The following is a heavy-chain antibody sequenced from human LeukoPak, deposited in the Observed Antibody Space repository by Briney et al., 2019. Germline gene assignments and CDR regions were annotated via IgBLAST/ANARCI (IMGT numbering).Heavy chain of an antibody. CDR1: GFTVSSNY. CDR3: ARDPDFWSGYYY. J-gene: IGHJ4*02. V-gene: IGHV3-66*01. Sequence: GGSLRLSCAASGFTVSSNYMSWVRQAPGKGLEWVSVIYSGGSTYYADSVKGRFTISRDNSKNTLYLQMNSLRAEDTAVYYCARDPDFWSGYYYWGQGTLVTVSS. CDR2: IYSGGST. D-gene: IGHD3-3*01.